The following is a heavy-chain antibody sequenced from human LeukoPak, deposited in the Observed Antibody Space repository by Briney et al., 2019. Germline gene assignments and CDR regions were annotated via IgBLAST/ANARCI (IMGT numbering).Heavy chain of an antibody. Sequence: PGGSLRLSCAASGFSVRDYAMHWVRQAPGKGLEWVAFIRYDGSNKYYADSVKGRFTISRDNSKNTLYLQMNSLRAEDTAVYYCAKCAHDFWSGYPYDYWGQGTLVAVSS. V-gene: IGHV3-30*02. CDR2: IRYDGSNK. CDR1: GFSVRDYA. J-gene: IGHJ4*02. CDR3: AKCAHDFWSGYPYDY. D-gene: IGHD3-3*01.